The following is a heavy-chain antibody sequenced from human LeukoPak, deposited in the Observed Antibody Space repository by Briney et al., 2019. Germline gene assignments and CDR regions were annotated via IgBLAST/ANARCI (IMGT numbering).Heavy chain of an antibody. CDR2: INSDSSLM. Sequence: GGSLRLSCAASGFTFSIYSMNWVRQAPGKGLEWVSSINSDSSLMYYAESVKGRFTISRDNARNSLYLQMNSPRAEDTALYFCIRDLFDDYSLDYWGQGALVTVSS. J-gene: IGHJ4*02. V-gene: IGHV3-21*01. CDR3: IRDLFDDYSLDY. D-gene: IGHD4-11*01. CDR1: GFTFSIYS.